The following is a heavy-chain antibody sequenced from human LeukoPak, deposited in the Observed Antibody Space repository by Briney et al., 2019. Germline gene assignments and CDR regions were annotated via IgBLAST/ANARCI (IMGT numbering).Heavy chain of an antibody. D-gene: IGHD3-10*01. CDR1: GGSISSYY. CDR3: ARGIWFGELLHNPNWFVP. V-gene: IGHV4-59*08. CDR2: IYYSGST. Sequence: SETLSLTCTVSGGSISSYYWSWIRQPPGKGLEWIGYIYYSGSTNYNPSLKRRGTISVDTNKNKFSLKVRSMTAADTAVYYCARGIWFGELLHNPNWFVPWGRGTLVTVSS. J-gene: IGHJ5*02.